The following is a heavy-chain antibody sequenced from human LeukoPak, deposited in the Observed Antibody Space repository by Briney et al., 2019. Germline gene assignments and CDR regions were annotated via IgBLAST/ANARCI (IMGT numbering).Heavy chain of an antibody. D-gene: IGHD2-21*01. CDR3: VKYHNSCYSV. Sequence: PGGSLRLSCSASGFTFNIYAMHWVRQAPGKGLEYVSAISTDGGGTYYADSVKGRLTISRDNSKNTLYLQMSSLRTEDTAVYYCVKYHNSCYSVWGQGTLVAVSS. CDR1: GFTFNIYA. V-gene: IGHV3-64D*06. CDR2: ISTDGGGT. J-gene: IGHJ4*02.